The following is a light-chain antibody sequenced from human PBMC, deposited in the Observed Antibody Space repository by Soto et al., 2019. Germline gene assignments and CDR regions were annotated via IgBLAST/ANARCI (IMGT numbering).Light chain of an antibody. V-gene: IGLV4-60*02. Sequence: QAVVTQSSSASASLGSSVKLTCSLDSGHSAYIIAWHQQQPGKAPRYLMKLEGSGSYNKGSGVPDRFPGSSSGADRYLTISNLQFEDEADYYCETWDSNTVVFGGGTKLTVL. CDR2: LEGSGSY. CDR3: ETWDSNTVV. CDR1: SGHSAYI. J-gene: IGLJ2*01.